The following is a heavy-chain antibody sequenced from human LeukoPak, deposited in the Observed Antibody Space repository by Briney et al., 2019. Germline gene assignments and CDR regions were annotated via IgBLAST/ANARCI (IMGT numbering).Heavy chain of an antibody. V-gene: IGHV3-48*04. CDR1: GFTFSRYS. D-gene: IGHD1-26*01. CDR3: LRVSGSYYLYPDY. Sequence: PGGSLRLSCAASGFTFSRYSMNWVRQAPGKGLEWVSYISSSSTTIYYADSVQGRFTISRDNAKNSLFLQMNSLRAEDTAVYYCLRVSGSYYLYPDYWGQGTLVTVSS. J-gene: IGHJ4*02. CDR2: ISSSSTTI.